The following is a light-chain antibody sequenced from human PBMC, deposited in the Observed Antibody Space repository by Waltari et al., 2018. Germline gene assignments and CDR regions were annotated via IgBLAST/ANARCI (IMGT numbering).Light chain of an antibody. V-gene: IGLV2-11*01. CDR1: NSDIDPFNY. Sequence: QSALTQPRSVSGSPGQSVTISCTKTNSDIDPFNYVSWYQQHPGKAPKLVIYDVRVRPSVVPDRFSGSRSGNTASLMISGLQPEDEADYYCSSFPGGSLVFGGGTELTVL. J-gene: IGLJ2*01. CDR2: DVR. CDR3: SSFPGGSLV.